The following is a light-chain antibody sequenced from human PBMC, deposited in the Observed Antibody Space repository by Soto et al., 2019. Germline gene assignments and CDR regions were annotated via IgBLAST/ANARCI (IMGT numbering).Light chain of an antibody. V-gene: IGLV9-49*01. CDR3: GAEHGSGSNFVVV. CDR2: VGTGGIVG. CDR1: SGYSNYK. J-gene: IGLJ2*01. Sequence: QSVLTQPPSASASLGASVTLTCTLSSGYSNYKVDWYQQRPGKGPRFVMRVGTGGIVGSKGDGIPDRFSVLGSCLNRYLTIKNIQEEDESDYHCGAEHGSGSNFVVVFGGGTKVTVL.